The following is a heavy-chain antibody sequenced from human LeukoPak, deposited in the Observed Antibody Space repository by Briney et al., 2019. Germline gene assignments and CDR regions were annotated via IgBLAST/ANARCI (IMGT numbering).Heavy chain of an antibody. CDR1: GYTFTGYY. V-gene: IGHV1-2*04. Sequence: GASVKVSCKASGYTFTGYYMHWVRQAPGQGLEWMGWINPNSGGTNYAQKFQGWVTMTRDTSISTAYMELSRLRSDDTAVYYCARGWFGELLSMYNWFDPWGQGTLVTVSS. J-gene: IGHJ5*02. CDR2: INPNSGGT. D-gene: IGHD3-10*01. CDR3: ARGWFGELLSMYNWFDP.